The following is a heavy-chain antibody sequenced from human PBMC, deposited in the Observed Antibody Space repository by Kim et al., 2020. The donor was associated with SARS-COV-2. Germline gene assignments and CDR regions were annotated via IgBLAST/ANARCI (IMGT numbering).Heavy chain of an antibody. J-gene: IGHJ4*02. CDR2: FSGSGGST. CDR3: AKFPSSWRGPFYY. CDR1: GFTFSSYS. D-gene: IGHD6-13*01. Sequence: GGSLRLSCAASGFTFSSYSMSWVRQAPGKGLEWVSSFSGSGGSTYYADSVKGRFTISRDNSKNTLYLEMNSLRAEDTAVYYCAKFPSSWRGPFYYWGPGTLVTVSS. V-gene: IGHV3-23*01.